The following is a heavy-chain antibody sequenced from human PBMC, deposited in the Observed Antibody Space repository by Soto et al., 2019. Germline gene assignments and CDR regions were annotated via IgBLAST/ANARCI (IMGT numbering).Heavy chain of an antibody. D-gene: IGHD6-6*01. CDR1: GFTFSSYE. V-gene: IGHV3-48*03. CDR2: ISSSGSTI. CDR3: ARDMAARLFDY. J-gene: IGHJ4*02. Sequence: GGSLRLSCAASGFTFSSYEMSWVRQAPGKGLEWVSYISSSGSTIYYADSVKGRFTISRDNAKNSLYLQMNSLRAEDTAVYYCARDMAARLFDYWGQGTLVTVSS.